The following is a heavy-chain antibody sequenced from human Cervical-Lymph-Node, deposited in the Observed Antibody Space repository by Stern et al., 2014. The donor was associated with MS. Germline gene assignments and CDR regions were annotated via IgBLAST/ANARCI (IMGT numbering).Heavy chain of an antibody. CDR3: ARAFCTGGVCYSFPFYGMDV. CDR2: INWNGGST. Sequence: EVQLVQSGGGVVRPGRSLRLSCAASGFTFEDYGMRWVRHGPGTGLEWVAGINWNGGSTVYAGSVQGRFTISRDNAKNSLYLQMNSLRAEDTALYHCARAFCTGGVCYSFPFYGMDVWGQGTTVTVSS. V-gene: IGHV3-20*01. J-gene: IGHJ6*02. CDR1: GFTFEDYG. D-gene: IGHD2-8*02.